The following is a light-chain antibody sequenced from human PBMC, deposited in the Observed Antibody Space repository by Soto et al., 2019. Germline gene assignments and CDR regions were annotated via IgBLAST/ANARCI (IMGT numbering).Light chain of an antibody. CDR2: MVS. J-gene: IGKJ4*01. CDR1: QSIVYSDGNTY. CDR3: METAHWPLT. V-gene: IGKV2-30*01. Sequence: DVVMPQSPLSLPVTLGQPASISCRSSQSIVYSDGNTYLNWFQQRPGHSPRRLIYMVSNRDSGVPDRFSGSGSGTDFTLAISRVEGEDVGVYFCMETAHWPLTFGGGTNVEIK.